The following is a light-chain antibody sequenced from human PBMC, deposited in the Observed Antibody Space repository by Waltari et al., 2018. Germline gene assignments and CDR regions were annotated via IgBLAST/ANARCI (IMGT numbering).Light chain of an antibody. Sequence: QLVLTQSPSASASLGASVKLACTPSSGHSDYAIAWPQQQPEKGPRYWMKLTSDGSHKKGDGIPDRFSGSSSGAERYLTISSLQSEDEADYYCQAWGTGTWVFGGGTKLTVL. V-gene: IGLV4-69*01. CDR3: QAWGTGTWV. CDR1: SGHSDYA. J-gene: IGLJ3*02. CDR2: LTSDGSH.